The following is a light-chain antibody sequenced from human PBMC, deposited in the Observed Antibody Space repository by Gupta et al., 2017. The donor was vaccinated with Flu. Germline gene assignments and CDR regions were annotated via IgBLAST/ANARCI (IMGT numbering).Light chain of an antibody. V-gene: IGLV6-57*01. CDR3: QSFDSSDLTWV. J-gene: IGLJ3*02. CDR1: GSSDDSF. CDR2: DDT. Sequence: GSSDDSFVQWCQQRPRSSPTTVIFDDTQRPSGVPERFSASIDSSSNTASLTISGLKREDEADYYCQSFDSSDLTWVFGGGTKVTVL.